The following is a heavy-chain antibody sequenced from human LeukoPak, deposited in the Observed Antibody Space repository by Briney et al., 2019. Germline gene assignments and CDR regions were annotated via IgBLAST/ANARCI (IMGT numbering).Heavy chain of an antibody. CDR1: GYTFTGYY. J-gene: IGHJ5*02. Sequence: GASVKVSCKASGYTFTGYYMHWVRQAPGQGLEWMGWMNPNSGNTGYAQKFQGRVTMTRNTSISTAYMELSSLRSEDTAVYYCARGGGITIFGLMIWYNWFDPWGQGTLVTVSS. D-gene: IGHD3-3*01. CDR3: ARGGGITIFGLMIWYNWFDP. CDR2: MNPNSGNT. V-gene: IGHV1-8*02.